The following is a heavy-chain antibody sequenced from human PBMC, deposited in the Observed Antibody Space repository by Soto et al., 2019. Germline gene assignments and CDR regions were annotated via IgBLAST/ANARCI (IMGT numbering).Heavy chain of an antibody. CDR2: IVPIYRTA. CDR1: GGTFSSYR. V-gene: IGHV1-69*13. D-gene: IGHD6-13*01. CDR3: VRDSGAKLSSS. J-gene: IGHJ4*02. Sequence: VKVSCKASGGTFSSYRINWVRRAPGQGLEWVGGIVPIYRTADYAQKFQGRVTITADESARTSYMELRSLKSQDTAVYYCVRDSGAKLSSSWGQGTLVTVSS.